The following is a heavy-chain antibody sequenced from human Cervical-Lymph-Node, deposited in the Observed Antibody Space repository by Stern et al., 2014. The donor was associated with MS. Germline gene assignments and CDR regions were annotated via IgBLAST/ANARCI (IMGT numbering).Heavy chain of an antibody. CDR1: GGTFSSSYA. CDR2: IIPILGLA. V-gene: IGHV1-69*09. CDR3: ARGVVSNRAAATLHNLFDP. Sequence: QMQLVQYGAEVKKPGSSMNVSCKTSGGTFSSSYAITWMRQAPGQGLEWMGRIIPILGLANYAQKFQGRVIITADKSTSTTYMELSSLRSEDTAVYYCARGVVSNRAAATLHNLFDPWGQGTLVTVSS. D-gene: IGHD2-15*01. J-gene: IGHJ5*02.